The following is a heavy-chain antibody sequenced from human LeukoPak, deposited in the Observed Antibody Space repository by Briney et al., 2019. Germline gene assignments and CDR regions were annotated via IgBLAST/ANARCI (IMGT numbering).Heavy chain of an antibody. CDR3: ARFGYSYGAFDY. CDR2: INPSGGST. CDR1: GYTFTSYY. D-gene: IGHD5-18*01. J-gene: IGHJ4*02. Sequence: SVKVSCKASGYTFTSYYMHWVRQAPGQGLEWMGIINPSGGSTSYAQKFQGRVTMTRDMSTSTVYMELSSLRSEDTAVYHCARFGYSYGAFDYWGQGTLVTVSS. V-gene: IGHV1-46*01.